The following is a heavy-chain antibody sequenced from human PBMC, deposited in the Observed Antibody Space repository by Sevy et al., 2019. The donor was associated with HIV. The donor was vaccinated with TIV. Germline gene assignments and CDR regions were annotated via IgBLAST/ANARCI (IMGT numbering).Heavy chain of an antibody. D-gene: IGHD2-2*01. CDR3: AKELHSVVPAAAPLGIMDV. CDR1: GFTFSSYG. CDR2: IRYDGSNK. J-gene: IGHJ6*02. Sequence: GGSLRLSCAASGFTFSSYGMHWVRQAPGKGLEWVAFIRYDGSNKYYADSVKGRFTISRDNSKNTLYLQMNSLRAEDTAVYYCAKELHSVVPAAAPLGIMDVWCQGTTVTVSS. V-gene: IGHV3-30*02.